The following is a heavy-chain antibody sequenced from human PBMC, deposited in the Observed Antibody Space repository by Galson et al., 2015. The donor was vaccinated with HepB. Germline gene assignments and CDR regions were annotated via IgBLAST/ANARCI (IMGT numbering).Heavy chain of an antibody. V-gene: IGHV1-18*01. CDR3: AILSMTGRAGFDY. Sequence: SVKVSCKASGYTFTTYGIDWVRQAPGQGLEWMGWISPKNGNTKYAQKFQGRATMTTDTSTSTAYMELRSLRSDVTAVYYCAILSMTGRAGFDYWGQGTLVTISS. CDR2: ISPKNGNT. D-gene: IGHD3-9*01. J-gene: IGHJ4*02. CDR1: GYTFTTYG.